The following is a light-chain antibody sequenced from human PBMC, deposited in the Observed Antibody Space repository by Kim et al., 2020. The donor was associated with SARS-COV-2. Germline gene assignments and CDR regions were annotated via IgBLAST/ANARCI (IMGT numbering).Light chain of an antibody. CDR1: QSIRNY. V-gene: IGKV1-39*01. Sequence: DIQMTQSSSSLSASVGDRVTITCRASQSIRNYLNWYQQKPGKAPKLLIYGASSLQSGVPARFSGSGSGTDFTLTISSLQPEDFATYFCQQSYSTPPTFGGGTKVDIK. J-gene: IGKJ4*01. CDR3: QQSYSTPPT. CDR2: GAS.